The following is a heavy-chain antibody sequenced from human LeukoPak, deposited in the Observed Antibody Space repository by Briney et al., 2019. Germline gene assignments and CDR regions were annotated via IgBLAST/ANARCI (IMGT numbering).Heavy chain of an antibody. CDR2: IKEDGSVK. Sequence: PGGSLRLSCTASGFTFSTHWMTWVRQPPGKGLEWVANIKEDGSVKYYVDSVKGRFTISRDNTKNALYLQMNSLRADVMAVYFCARDSTWQLDYWGQGTLITVSS. V-gene: IGHV3-7*03. D-gene: IGHD5-12*01. CDR3: ARDSTWQLDY. J-gene: IGHJ4*02. CDR1: GFTFSTHW.